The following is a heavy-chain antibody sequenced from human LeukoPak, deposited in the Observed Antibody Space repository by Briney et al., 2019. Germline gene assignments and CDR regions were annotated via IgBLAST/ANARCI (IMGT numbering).Heavy chain of an antibody. CDR3: ARDHSSGWLDY. V-gene: IGHV3-30-3*01. Sequence: GGSLRLSWAASGFTFSSYAMHWVRQAPGKGLEWVAVISYDGSNKYYADSVKGRFTISRDNSKNTLYLQMNSLRAEDTAVYYCARDHSSGWLDYWGQGTLVTVSS. D-gene: IGHD6-19*01. CDR2: ISYDGSNK. J-gene: IGHJ4*02. CDR1: GFTFSSYA.